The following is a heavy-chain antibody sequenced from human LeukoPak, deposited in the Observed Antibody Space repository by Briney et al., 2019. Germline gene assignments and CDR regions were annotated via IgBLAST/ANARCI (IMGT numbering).Heavy chain of an antibody. CDR1: GFTFSSYA. CDR2: ISGSGVST. Sequence: GGSLRLSCAASGFTFSSYAMSWVRPAPGKGLEWLSAISGSGVSTYYADSVKGRFTISRDNSRNTLYLQMNSLRADDTAVYYCAPPVGSGAYFDYWGQGTLVTVSS. CDR3: APPVGSGAYFDY. J-gene: IGHJ4*02. D-gene: IGHD3-10*01. V-gene: IGHV3-23*01.